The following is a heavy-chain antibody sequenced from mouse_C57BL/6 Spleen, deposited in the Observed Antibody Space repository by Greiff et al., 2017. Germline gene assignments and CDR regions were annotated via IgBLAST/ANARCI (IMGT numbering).Heavy chain of an antibody. D-gene: IGHD1-1*01. V-gene: IGHV1-81*01. CDR1: GYTFTSYG. CDR3: ARSGSSYVYAMDY. Sequence: QVQLQQSGAELARPGASVKLSCKASGYTFTSYGISWVKQRTGQGLEWIGEIYPRSGNTYYNEKFKGKATLTADKSSSTAYMELRSLTSEDSAVYFCARSGSSYVYAMDYWGQGTSVTVSS. J-gene: IGHJ4*01. CDR2: IYPRSGNT.